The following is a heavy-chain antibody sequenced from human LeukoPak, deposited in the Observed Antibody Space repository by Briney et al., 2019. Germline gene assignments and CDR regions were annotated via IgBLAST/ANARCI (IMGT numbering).Heavy chain of an antibody. J-gene: IGHJ6*03. CDR2: IYTSGST. V-gene: IGHV4-61*02. CDR1: GGSISSGSYY. CDR3: ARDGGDFWSGYHSYYYMDV. D-gene: IGHD3-3*01. Sequence: SETLSLTCTVSGGSISSGSYYWSWIRQPAGKGLEWIGRIYTSGSTNYNPSLKSRVTISVDTSKNQFSLKLSSVTAADTAVYYCARDGGDFWSGYHSYYYMDVWGKGTTVTVSS.